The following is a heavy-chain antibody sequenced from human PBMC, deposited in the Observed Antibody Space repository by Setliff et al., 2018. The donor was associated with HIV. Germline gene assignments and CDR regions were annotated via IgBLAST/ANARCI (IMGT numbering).Heavy chain of an antibody. V-gene: IGHV4-4*09. CDR1: GGSISISD. CDR3: ARRSDWFDP. J-gene: IGHJ5*02. Sequence: SETLSLTCTVSGGSISISDWSWIRQPPGKGLEWIGCIYTSGNTNYDPSLKSRVTIPVDTSKNQFSLKLASVTAADTAVYFCARRSDWFDPGAREPWSPSP. CDR2: IYTSGNT.